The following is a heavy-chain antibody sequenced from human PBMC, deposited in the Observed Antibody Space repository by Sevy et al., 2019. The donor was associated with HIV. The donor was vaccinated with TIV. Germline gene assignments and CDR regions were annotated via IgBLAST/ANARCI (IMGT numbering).Heavy chain of an antibody. Sequence: GGSLRLSCAASGFSFSDYNMNWVRQAPGKGLEWVSFISSGSGYIYYADSIKGRLTISRNNAKNSLYLQLNSLRAEDTAVYYCARDETILEGRYGMDVWGQGTTVTVSS. D-gene: IGHD3-3*01. V-gene: IGHV3-21*01. CDR1: GFSFSDYN. CDR2: ISSGSGYI. J-gene: IGHJ6*02. CDR3: ARDETILEGRYGMDV.